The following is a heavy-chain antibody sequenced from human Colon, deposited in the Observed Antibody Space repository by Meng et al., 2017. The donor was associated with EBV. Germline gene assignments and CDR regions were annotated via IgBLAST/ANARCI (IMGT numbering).Heavy chain of an antibody. Sequence: LQLQETGSGLVKPSESLSLTCAVSGGSISSGGYSWHWIRQPPGKGLQWIGYIYYSGSAFYNPSLKSRVPLSVDRSKDQCSLRLSAVSAAHTAVYYGARGAYFDYCRQGILVTVSS. CDR2: IYYSGSA. CDR1: GGSISSGGYS. J-gene: IGHJ4*02. CDR3: ARGAYFDY. V-gene: IGHV4-30-2*01.